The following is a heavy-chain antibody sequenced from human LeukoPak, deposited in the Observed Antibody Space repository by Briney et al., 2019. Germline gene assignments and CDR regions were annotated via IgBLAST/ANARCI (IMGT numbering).Heavy chain of an antibody. CDR3: ARVVPAALYYYGMDV. J-gene: IGHJ6*02. V-gene: IGHV4-59*01. Sequence: SETLSLTCTVSGGSISSYYWSWIRQPPGKGLEWIGYIYYSGSTNYNPSLKSRATISVDTSKNQFSLKLSSVTAADTAVCYCARVVPAALYYYGMDVWGQGTTVTVSS. CDR1: GGSISSYY. D-gene: IGHD2-2*01. CDR2: IYYSGST.